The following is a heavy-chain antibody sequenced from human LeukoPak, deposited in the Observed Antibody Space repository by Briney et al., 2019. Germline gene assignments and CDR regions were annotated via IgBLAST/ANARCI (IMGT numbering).Heavy chain of an antibody. J-gene: IGHJ4*02. D-gene: IGHD3-10*01. CDR2: ISSSGSTI. CDR1: GGSISSSSYY. V-gene: IGHV3-11*01. CDR3: ARDLDPGSGRGAY. Sequence: PSETLSLTCTVSGGSISSSSYYWGWIRQPPGKGLEWVSYISSSGSTIYYADSVKGRFTISRDNAKNSLYLQMSSLRAEDTAVYYCARDLDPGSGRGAYWGQGTLVTVSS.